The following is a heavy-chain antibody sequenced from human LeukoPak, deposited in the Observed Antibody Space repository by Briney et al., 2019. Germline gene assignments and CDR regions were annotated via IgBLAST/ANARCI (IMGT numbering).Heavy chain of an antibody. CDR3: ARAPSDY. CDR1: GFTFSRYT. CDR2: VSYSGEST. J-gene: IGHJ4*02. Sequence: PGGSLRLSCAASGFTFSRYTMMWVRQAPGKGLEWVSTVSYSGESTYYADSVRGRFTISRDNSRGTLYLRMDRLTAEDTAVYYCARAPSDYWGQGTLLTVSS. V-gene: IGHV3-23*01.